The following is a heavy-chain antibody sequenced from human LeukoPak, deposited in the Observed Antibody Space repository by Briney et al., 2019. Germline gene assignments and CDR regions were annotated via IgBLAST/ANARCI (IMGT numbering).Heavy chain of an antibody. J-gene: IGHJ4*02. D-gene: IGHD4-23*01. CDR1: GYTLTNIA. Sequence: ASVKVSCQAYGYTLTNIAISWVRQAPGEGLEWMGWINTYNGNTDYAQKVQDRVTMTAYKSTSTAYMELRSQRYDDTPVYYCTREDLCGGNVYRCGGSDSWGQGTLVTVSS. CDR3: TREDLCGGNVYRCGGSDS. V-gene: IGHV1-18*01. CDR2: INTYNGNT.